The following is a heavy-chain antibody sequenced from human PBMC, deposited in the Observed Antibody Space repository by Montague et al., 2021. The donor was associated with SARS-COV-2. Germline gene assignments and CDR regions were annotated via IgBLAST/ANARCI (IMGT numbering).Heavy chain of an antibody. D-gene: IGHD3-22*01. J-gene: IGHJ3*02. CDR1: VGSISSNNCY. Sequence: SETLSLTCTVSVGSISSNNCYWGWIRQPPGKALEWIGSIYYSGSTHYNPSLKSRVTISKETSKNHFSLNLSSVTAADSAVYYCARDSGYYDSSGYSYDAFDIWGQGTKVTVSS. CDR3: ARDSGYYDSSGYSYDAFDI. CDR2: IYYSGST. V-gene: IGHV4-39*07.